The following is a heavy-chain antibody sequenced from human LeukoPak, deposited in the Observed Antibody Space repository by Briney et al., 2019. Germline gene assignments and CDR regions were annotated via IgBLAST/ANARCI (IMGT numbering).Heavy chain of an antibody. V-gene: IGHV4-59*01. D-gene: IGHD4-23*01. Sequence: SETLSLTCAVSGVSMSHFHWNWFPGPPGKGLVWVGSIFYNEVANYNPSVKSRVTMSVDMSKRQLSLRLTYVTAADTAVYYRARGTDYGVNSYFDSWGQGTLVTVSS. CDR2: IFYNEVA. CDR3: ARGTDYGVNSYFDS. CDR1: GVSMSHFH. J-gene: IGHJ4*02.